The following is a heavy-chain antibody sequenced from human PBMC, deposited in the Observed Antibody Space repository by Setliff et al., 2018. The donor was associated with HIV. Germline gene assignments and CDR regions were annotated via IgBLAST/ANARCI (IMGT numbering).Heavy chain of an antibody. J-gene: IGHJ6*03. CDR1: GDSIRNSYY. D-gene: IGHD6-13*01. CDR3: ARHRDPPGTSWIYYYYYMDL. Sequence: SETLSLTCTVSGDSIRNSYYWGWIRQPPGKGLEWVGTIYLYGNTYHNPSLKRRLSMSIDPPNSRFSLQLSTVTAADTAVYYCARHRDPPGTSWIYYYYYMDLWGEGTTVTVSS. V-gene: IGHV4-38-2*02. CDR2: IYLYGNT.